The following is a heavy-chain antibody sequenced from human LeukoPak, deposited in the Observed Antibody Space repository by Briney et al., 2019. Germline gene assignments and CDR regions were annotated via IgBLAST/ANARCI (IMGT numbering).Heavy chain of an antibody. Sequence: GGSLRLSCAASGFTFSSYGMSWVRQAPGKGLEWVSAISGSGGSTYYADSVKGRFTISRDNSKNTLYLQMNSLRAEDTAVYYCAKGRYDILTGYYGLIDYWGQGTLVTVSS. J-gene: IGHJ4*02. V-gene: IGHV3-23*01. CDR2: ISGSGGST. D-gene: IGHD3-9*01. CDR1: GFTFSSYG. CDR3: AKGRYDILTGYYGLIDY.